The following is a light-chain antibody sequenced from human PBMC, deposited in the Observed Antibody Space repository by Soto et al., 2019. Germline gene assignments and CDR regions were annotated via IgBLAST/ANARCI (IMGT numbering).Light chain of an antibody. CDR3: QQYKNWPSVT. Sequence: EIVMTQSPATLSVSPGERATLSGRASQSVSSNLAWYQQKPGQAPRLLIYGASTRATGIPARFTGSGSGTEFTLTISSLQSEDCAVYYCQQYKNWPSVTFGQGTKLEIK. CDR1: QSVSSN. V-gene: IGKV3-15*01. J-gene: IGKJ2*01. CDR2: GAS.